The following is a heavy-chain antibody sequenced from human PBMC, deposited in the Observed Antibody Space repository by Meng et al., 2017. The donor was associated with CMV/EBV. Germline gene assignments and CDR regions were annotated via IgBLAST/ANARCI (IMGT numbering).Heavy chain of an antibody. CDR2: ISKSSDYI. D-gene: IGHD3-22*01. Sequence: GGSLRLSCGASGTTFSDYSMDWLRQAPGKGLEWVSSISKSSDYIYYADSVKGRFTISRDNAQHSLYLQMDSLTAEDTAIYYCARDLGNSTGYLRYFDIWGQGTRVTVSS. CDR3: ARDLGNSTGYLRYFDI. CDR1: GTTFSDYS. V-gene: IGHV3-21*01. J-gene: IGHJ4*02.